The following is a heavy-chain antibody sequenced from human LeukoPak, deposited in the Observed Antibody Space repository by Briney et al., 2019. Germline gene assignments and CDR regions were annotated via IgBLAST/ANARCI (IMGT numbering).Heavy chain of an antibody. CDR1: GYTFTGYY. CDR3: ARVRYDILTGYYRDYFDY. Sequence: ASVKVSCKASGYTFTGYYMHWVRQAPGQGLEGMGWINPNSGGTNYAQKFQGRVTMTRDTSISTAYMELSRLRSDDTAVYYCARVRYDILTGYYRDYFDYWGQGTLVTVSS. J-gene: IGHJ4*02. D-gene: IGHD3-9*01. V-gene: IGHV1-2*02. CDR2: INPNSGGT.